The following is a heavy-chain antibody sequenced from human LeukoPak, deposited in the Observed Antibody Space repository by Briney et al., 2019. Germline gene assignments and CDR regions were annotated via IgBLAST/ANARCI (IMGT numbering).Heavy chain of an antibody. J-gene: IGHJ4*02. CDR1: GGSISSYY. V-gene: IGHV4-59*01. Sequence: SETLSLTCSVSGGSISSYYWSWIRQPPGKGLEWIGYIYYSGSTNYNPSLKSRVTISVDTSKNQFSLKLSSVTAADTAVYYCARHHQDSSGYIDYWGQGTLVTVSS. D-gene: IGHD3-22*01. CDR2: IYYSGST. CDR3: ARHHQDSSGYIDY.